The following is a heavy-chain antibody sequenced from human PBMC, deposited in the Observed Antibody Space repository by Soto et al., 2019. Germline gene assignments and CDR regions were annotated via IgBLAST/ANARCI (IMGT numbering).Heavy chain of an antibody. D-gene: IGHD6-13*01. J-gene: IGHJ5*02. CDR3: ARGYSSSWYLWFDP. V-gene: IGHV1-69*06. Sequence: GASVKVSFKASGGTFISCSMSWVRQAPGQGLECMGGIIPIFGTANYAQKFQGRVTITADKSTSTAYMELSSLRSEDTAVYYCARGYSSSWYLWFDPWGQGTLVTVS. CDR1: GGTFISCS. CDR2: IIPIFGTA.